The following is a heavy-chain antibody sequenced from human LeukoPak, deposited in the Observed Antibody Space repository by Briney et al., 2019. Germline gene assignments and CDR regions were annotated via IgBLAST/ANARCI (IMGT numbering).Heavy chain of an antibody. Sequence: GGSLRLSCAASGFTVSGSYMSWVRQAPGKGLEWVSVIYSGGSTYYADSVKGRFTISSDNSKNTLYLQMNSLSAEDTALYYCGRFSSDPYYYAVDVWGQGTTVTVSS. CDR1: GFTVSGSY. D-gene: IGHD6-6*01. J-gene: IGHJ6*02. CDR3: GRFSSDPYYYAVDV. CDR2: IYSGGST. V-gene: IGHV3-66*01.